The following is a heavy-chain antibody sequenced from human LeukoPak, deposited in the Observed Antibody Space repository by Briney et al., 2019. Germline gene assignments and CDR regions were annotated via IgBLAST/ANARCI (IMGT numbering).Heavy chain of an antibody. Sequence: GRSLRLSCAASGFTFSNYAMYWVRQAPGKGLEWVAVISYDGSKKYYADSVKGRFTISRDNSKNTLYLQMNSLRAEDTAVYYCARGHSSGPHFDYWGQGTLVTVSS. V-gene: IGHV3-30*04. CDR3: ARGHSSGPHFDY. J-gene: IGHJ4*02. D-gene: IGHD6-19*01. CDR2: ISYDGSKK. CDR1: GFTFSNYA.